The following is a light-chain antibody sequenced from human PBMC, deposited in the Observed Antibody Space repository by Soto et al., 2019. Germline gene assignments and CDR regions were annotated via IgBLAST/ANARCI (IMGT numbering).Light chain of an antibody. V-gene: IGLV2-14*01. Sequence: QSVLTQPASVSGSPGQSITISCTGTSRDVGNYDYVSWYQHHPGKVPKLIIYEVSNRPSGVSDRFSGSKSGNTASLTISGLQPEDEADYYSNSYATTTWVFGGGTKVTAL. CDR2: EVS. J-gene: IGLJ3*02. CDR3: NSYATTTWV. CDR1: SRDVGNYDY.